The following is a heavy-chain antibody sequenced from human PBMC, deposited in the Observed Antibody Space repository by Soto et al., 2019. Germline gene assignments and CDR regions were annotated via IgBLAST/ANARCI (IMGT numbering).Heavy chain of an antibody. CDR1: GFTFSSYS. V-gene: IGHV3-48*02. J-gene: IGHJ6*02. CDR3: ATSYPGIAAAGPDRGYYYYGMDV. D-gene: IGHD6-13*01. CDR2: ISSSSSTI. Sequence: GGSLRLSCAASGFTFSSYSMNWVRQAPGKGLGWVSYISSSSSTIYYADSVKGRFTISRDNAKNSLYLQMNSLRDEDTAVYYCATSYPGIAAAGPDRGYYYYGMDVWGQGTTVTVSS.